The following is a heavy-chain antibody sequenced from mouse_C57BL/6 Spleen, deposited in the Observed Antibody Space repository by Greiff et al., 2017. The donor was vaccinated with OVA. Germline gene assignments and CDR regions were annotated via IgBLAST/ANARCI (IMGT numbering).Heavy chain of an antibody. CDR3: ARGRPRGIDY. CDR1: GYTFTDYY. Sequence: VQLQQSGPELVKPGASVKISCKASGYTFTDYYMNWVKQSHGKSLEWIGNINPNNGGTSYNQKFKGKATLTVDKSSSTAYMELRSLTSEDTAVYDSARGRPRGIDYWGQGTTLTVSS. CDR2: INPNNGGT. J-gene: IGHJ2*01. V-gene: IGHV1-26*01.